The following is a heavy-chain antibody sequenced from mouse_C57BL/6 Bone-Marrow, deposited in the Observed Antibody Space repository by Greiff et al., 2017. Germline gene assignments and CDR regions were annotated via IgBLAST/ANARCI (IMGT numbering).Heavy chain of an antibody. CDR3: AKGYYYAMGY. Sequence: EVMLVESGGDLVKPGGSLTLSCAASGFTFSSYGMSWVRQTPDKRLEWVATISSGGSYTYYPDSVKGRFTISRDNAKNTLYLQMSSLKSEDTAMYYCAKGYYYAMGYWGQGTSVTVSS. J-gene: IGHJ4*01. CDR1: GFTFSSYG. CDR2: ISSGGSYT. V-gene: IGHV5-6*01.